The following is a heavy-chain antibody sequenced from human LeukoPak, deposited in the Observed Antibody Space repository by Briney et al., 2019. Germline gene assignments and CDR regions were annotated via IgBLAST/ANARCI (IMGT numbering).Heavy chain of an antibody. D-gene: IGHD3-22*01. V-gene: IGHV3-9*01. CDR3: AKDVDPITMIVVGAFDI. Sequence: GGSLRLSCAASGFTFDDYAMHWVRQAPGKGLEWVSGISWNSGSIGYADSVKGRLTISRDNAKNSLYLQMNSLRAEDTALYYCAKDVDPITMIVVGAFDIWGQGTMVTVSS. CDR1: GFTFDDYA. J-gene: IGHJ3*02. CDR2: ISWNSGSI.